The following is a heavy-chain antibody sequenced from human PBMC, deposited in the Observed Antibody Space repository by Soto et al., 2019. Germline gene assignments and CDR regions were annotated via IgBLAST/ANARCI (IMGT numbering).Heavy chain of an antibody. V-gene: IGHV4-59*01. CDR3: ARIYDYVWGSYRLYYFDY. Sequence: ETLSLTCTVSGGSISSYYWSWFRQPPGKGLEWIGYIYYSGSTNYNPSLKSRVTISVDTSKNQFSLKLSSVTAADTAVYYCARIYDYVWGSYRLYYFDYWGQGTLVTVSS. J-gene: IGHJ4*02. CDR1: GGSISSYY. CDR2: IYYSGST. D-gene: IGHD3-16*02.